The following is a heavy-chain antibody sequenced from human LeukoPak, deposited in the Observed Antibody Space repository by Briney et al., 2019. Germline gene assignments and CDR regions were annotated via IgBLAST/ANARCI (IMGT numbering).Heavy chain of an antibody. V-gene: IGHV1-18*01. Sequence: ASVKVSCKASGYSFTSYGFSWVRQAPGQGLEWMGWISANNGDTNYAQNFQGRVTMTTDTSTSTTQMELRSLRSDDTAVYYCARDRGSGWSLDYWGQGTLVTVSS. CDR1: GYSFTSYG. J-gene: IGHJ4*02. CDR3: ARDRGSGWSLDY. CDR2: ISANNGDT. D-gene: IGHD6-19*01.